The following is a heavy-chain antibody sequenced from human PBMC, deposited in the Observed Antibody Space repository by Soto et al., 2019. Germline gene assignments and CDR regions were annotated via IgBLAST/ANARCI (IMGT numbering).Heavy chain of an antibody. J-gene: IGHJ1*01. Sequence: DVQLVDSGGGLVQSGGSLRLSCAASGFIFKDYWMNWVRQAPGKGLEWVANIKVDGSEKNYVDSVKGRFTISRDNAKNSLYLQMNNLRAEDTAVYYCARHEICDGVKCTLGYFQEWGQGTLVTVSS. CDR2: IKVDGSEK. D-gene: IGHD2-21*01. V-gene: IGHV3-7*03. CDR3: ARHEICDGVKCTLGYFQE. CDR1: GFIFKDYW.